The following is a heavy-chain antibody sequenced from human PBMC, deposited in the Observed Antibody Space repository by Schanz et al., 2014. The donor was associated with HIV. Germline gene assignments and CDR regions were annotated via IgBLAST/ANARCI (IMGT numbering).Heavy chain of an antibody. V-gene: IGHV1-18*01. CDR1: GYIFTSNG. D-gene: IGHD6-13*01. CDR3: ARDRSAAVTASDY. Sequence: QVQLVQSGAEVKKPGASVRVSCKTSGYIFTSNGISWVRQAPGQGLEWMGWISTSNGNTNYAQNFQARVTLTTDTSTRTVYMELRSLRSDDTAVYYCARDRSAAVTASDYWGQGTLVTVSS. CDR2: ISTSNGNT. J-gene: IGHJ4*02.